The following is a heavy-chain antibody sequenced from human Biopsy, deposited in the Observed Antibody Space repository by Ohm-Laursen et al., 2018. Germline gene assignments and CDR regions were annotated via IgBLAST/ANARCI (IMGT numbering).Heavy chain of an antibody. CDR1: GGSISSYY. V-gene: IGHV4-59*01. Sequence: SETLSLTCTVSGGSISSYYWNWIRQTPGKGLEWIGYIYYSGSTNYNPSLKSRVTISVDTSKNQFSLRLNSVTAVDTAVYYCARATNSTGWPYYYFYGMDVWGQGTTVTVSS. CDR2: IYYSGST. J-gene: IGHJ6*02. CDR3: ARATNSTGWPYYYFYGMDV. D-gene: IGHD2/OR15-2a*01.